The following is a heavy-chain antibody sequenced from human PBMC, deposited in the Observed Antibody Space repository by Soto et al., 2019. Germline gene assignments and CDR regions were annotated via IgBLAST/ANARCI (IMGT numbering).Heavy chain of an antibody. V-gene: IGHV3-7*01. D-gene: IGHD3-3*01. CDR1: GFTFSSYW. CDR2: IKQDGSEK. CDR3: AREWYDFWSGYSDFRAFDI. J-gene: IGHJ3*02. Sequence: GGSLRLSCAASGFTFSSYWMSWVRQAPGKGLEWVANIKQDGSEKYYVDSVKGRFTISRDNAKNSLYLQMNGLRAEDTAVYYCAREWYDFWSGYSDFRAFDIWGQGTMVTVSS.